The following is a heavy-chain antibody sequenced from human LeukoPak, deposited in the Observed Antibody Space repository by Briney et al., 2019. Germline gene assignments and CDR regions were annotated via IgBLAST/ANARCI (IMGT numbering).Heavy chain of an antibody. CDR3: ARVVDTLTFDI. CDR2: IIPIFGTA. J-gene: IGHJ3*02. D-gene: IGHD3/OR15-3a*01. CDR1: GGTFSSNA. Sequence: SVKVSCKASGGTFSSNAISWVRQAPGQGLEWMGRIIPIFGTANYAQKFQGRVTITTDESTSTAYMELSSLRSEDTAVYYCARVVDTLTFDIWGQGTMVTVSS. V-gene: IGHV1-69*05.